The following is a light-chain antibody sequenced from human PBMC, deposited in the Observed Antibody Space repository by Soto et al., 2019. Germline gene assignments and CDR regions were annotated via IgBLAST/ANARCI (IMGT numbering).Light chain of an antibody. CDR1: QSLLHSNGYNY. CDR3: MQALQTLSIT. V-gene: IGKV2-28*01. Sequence: DIVMTQSPLSLPVTHGEPASISCRSSQSLLHSNGYNYLDWYLQKPGQSPQLLIYLGSNRASGVPDRCSGSGSGTDFTLKISRVEAEDVGVYYCMQALQTLSITFGQGTRLEIK. CDR2: LGS. J-gene: IGKJ5*01.